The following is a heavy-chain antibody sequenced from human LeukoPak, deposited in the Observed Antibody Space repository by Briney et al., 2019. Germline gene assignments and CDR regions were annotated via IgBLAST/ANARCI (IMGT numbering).Heavy chain of an antibody. CDR1: GYTLPDYY. CDR2: INPHSGGT. D-gene: IGHD2-21*02. J-gene: IGHJ4*02. V-gene: IGHV1-2*02. Sequence: GASVKVSCKASGYTLPDYYLHWVRQAPGQGLEWMGWINPHSGGTNYGEKFQGRVTLTRDTSVNTVYMELPRLTFGDTAVYYCARSKSLVTACYCWGAGCLVSVSA. CDR3: ARSKSLVTACYC.